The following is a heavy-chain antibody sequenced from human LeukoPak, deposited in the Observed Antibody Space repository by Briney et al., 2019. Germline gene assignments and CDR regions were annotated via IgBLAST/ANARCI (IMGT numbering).Heavy chain of an antibody. D-gene: IGHD6-19*01. CDR1: GFTFSNYP. Sequence: PTGGSLRLSCAASGFTFSNYPMSWVRQAPGKGLEWVSGISGSGGTTYYADSVRGRLTISRDNSKNTLYLQMNSLRAEDTAVYYCVKDILTVAGTVAWGQGTLVAVSS. CDR2: ISGSGGTT. V-gene: IGHV3-23*01. J-gene: IGHJ5*02. CDR3: VKDILTVAGTVA.